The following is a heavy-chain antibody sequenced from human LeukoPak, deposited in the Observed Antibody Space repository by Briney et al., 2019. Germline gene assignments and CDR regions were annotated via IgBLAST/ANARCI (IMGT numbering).Heavy chain of an antibody. CDR3: ARDAIAVAGTGYYYYYMDV. V-gene: IGHV3-30*03. CDR2: ISYDGSNK. Sequence: GGSLRLSCAASGFTFSNAWMSWVRQAPGKGLEWVAVISYDGSNKYYADSVKGRFTISRDNSKNTLYLQMNSLRAEDTAVYYCARDAIAVAGTGYYYYYMDVWGKGTTVTVSS. J-gene: IGHJ6*03. CDR1: GFTFSNAW. D-gene: IGHD6-19*01.